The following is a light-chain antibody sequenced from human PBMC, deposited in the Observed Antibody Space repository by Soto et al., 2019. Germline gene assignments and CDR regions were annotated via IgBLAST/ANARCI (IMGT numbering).Light chain of an antibody. Sequence: AIRMTQSPSSLSASTGDRVTITCRASQGISSYLAWYQQKPGKAPKLLIYAASTLQSGVPSRFSRSGSGTDFTLTISCLQSEDVATYYCQQYYSYPRITFGQGTRLEIK. J-gene: IGKJ5*01. CDR1: QGISSY. CDR2: AAS. CDR3: QQYYSYPRIT. V-gene: IGKV1-8*01.